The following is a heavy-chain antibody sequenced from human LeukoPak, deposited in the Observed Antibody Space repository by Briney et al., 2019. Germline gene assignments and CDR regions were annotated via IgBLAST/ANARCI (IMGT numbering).Heavy chain of an antibody. Sequence: GGSLRLSCAASGFTFNTYWMHWVRQAPGKGLEWVSGISWNSGSIGYADSVKGRFTISRDNAKNSLYLQMNSLRAEDMALYYCAKDISRYGDYGFDYWGQGTLVTVSS. V-gene: IGHV3-9*03. CDR1: GFTFNTYW. CDR3: AKDISRYGDYGFDY. CDR2: ISWNSGSI. J-gene: IGHJ4*02. D-gene: IGHD4-17*01.